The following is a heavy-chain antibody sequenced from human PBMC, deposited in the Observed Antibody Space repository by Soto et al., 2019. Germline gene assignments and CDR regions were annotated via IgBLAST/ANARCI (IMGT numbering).Heavy chain of an antibody. D-gene: IGHD2-21*02. Sequence: EVQLVESGGGLVQPGGSLRLSCAASGFTFSSYWMHWVRQAPGKGLVWVSRINSDGSSTSYADSVKGRFTISRDNANNTMYLQMNSLRAEDTAVYYCARPRTYCGGDCPDSWGQGTLVTVSS. J-gene: IGHJ4*02. CDR3: ARPRTYCGGDCPDS. CDR2: INSDGSST. V-gene: IGHV3-74*01. CDR1: GFTFSSYW.